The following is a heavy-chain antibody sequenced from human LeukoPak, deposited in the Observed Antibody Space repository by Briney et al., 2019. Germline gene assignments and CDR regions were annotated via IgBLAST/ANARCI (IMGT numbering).Heavy chain of an antibody. Sequence: ASVTVSCKASGYTFTSYDISWARQAPGQGLEWMAWMNPNNANTGYGQKFQGRVTLTKNIAINTAYMELSSLRPEDTAVYYCARGLNGNYDSGAYAYWGQGTLVTVSS. CDR1: GYTFTSYD. D-gene: IGHD3-22*01. V-gene: IGHV1-8*01. CDR2: MNPNNANT. CDR3: ARGLNGNYDSGAYAY. J-gene: IGHJ4*02.